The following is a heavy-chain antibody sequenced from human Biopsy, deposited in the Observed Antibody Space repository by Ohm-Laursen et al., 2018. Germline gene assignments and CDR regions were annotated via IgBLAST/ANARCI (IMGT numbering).Heavy chain of an antibody. CDR1: GGSISSSTTYY. CDR3: ARHPTGFWFDP. CDR2: IYNTETT. Sequence: GTLSLTCTVSGGSISSSTTYYWAWLRQPPGKGLEWIGSIYNTETTFYNPSLESRVTISVDTSTNQFSLKVPSVTAADTALYFCARHPTGFWFDPWGHGTLVTVSS. V-gene: IGHV4-39*01. J-gene: IGHJ5*02.